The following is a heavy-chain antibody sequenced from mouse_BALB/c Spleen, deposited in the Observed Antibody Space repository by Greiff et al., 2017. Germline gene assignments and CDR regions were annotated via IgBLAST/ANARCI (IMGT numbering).Heavy chain of an antibody. CDR2: ISSGSSTI. CDR3: ARSRGFTGTGYFDY. D-gene: IGHD4-1*01. CDR1: GFTFSSFG. J-gene: IGHJ2*01. Sequence: DVKLVESGGGLVQPGGSRKLSCAASGFTFSSFGMHWVRQAPEKGLEWVAYISSGSSTIYYADTVKGRFTISRDNPKNTLFLQMTSLRSEDTAMYYCARSRGFTGTGYFDYWGQGTTLTVSS. V-gene: IGHV5-17*02.